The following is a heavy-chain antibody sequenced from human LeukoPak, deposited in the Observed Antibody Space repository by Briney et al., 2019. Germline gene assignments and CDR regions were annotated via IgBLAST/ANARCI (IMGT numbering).Heavy chain of an antibody. CDR3: ARHRSDTGGKKGVNWFDP. CDR1: GGSISSYY. CDR2: IYFSGTT. J-gene: IGHJ5*02. V-gene: IGHV4-59*01. D-gene: IGHD4-23*01. Sequence: SETLSLTCTVYGGSISSYYWSWIRQPPGKGLEWLGNIYFSGTTDYNSSLKSRLTISVDTFKNQLSLNLQSVTAADTATYYCARHRSDTGGKKGVNWFDPWGQGTLVTVSS.